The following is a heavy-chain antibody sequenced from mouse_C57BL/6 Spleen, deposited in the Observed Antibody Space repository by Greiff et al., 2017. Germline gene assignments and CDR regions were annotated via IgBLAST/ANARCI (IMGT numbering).Heavy chain of an antibody. CDR2: ISSGSSTI. J-gene: IGHJ2*01. CDR1: GFTFSDYG. Sequence: EVQLKESGGGLVKPGGSLKLSCAASGFTFSDYGMHWVRQAPEKGLEWVAYISSGSSTIYYAETVKGRFTISRDNANNTLFLQMTSLRSEDTSMYYCARGPNYFDYWGQGTTLTVSS. V-gene: IGHV5-17*01. CDR3: ARGPNYFDY.